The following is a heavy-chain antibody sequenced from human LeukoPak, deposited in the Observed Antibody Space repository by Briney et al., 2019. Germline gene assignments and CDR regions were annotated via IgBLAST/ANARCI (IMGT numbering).Heavy chain of an antibody. Sequence: GGSLRLSCAASGFTFSSYGMHWVRQAPGKGLEWVAVIWYDGSNKYYADSVKGRFTISRDNSKNTLYQQMNSLRAEDTAVYYCARDSWAYYDSSGYYVGYYFDYWGQGTLVTVSS. V-gene: IGHV3-33*01. J-gene: IGHJ4*02. CDR3: ARDSWAYYDSSGYYVGYYFDY. CDR1: GFTFSSYG. CDR2: IWYDGSNK. D-gene: IGHD3-22*01.